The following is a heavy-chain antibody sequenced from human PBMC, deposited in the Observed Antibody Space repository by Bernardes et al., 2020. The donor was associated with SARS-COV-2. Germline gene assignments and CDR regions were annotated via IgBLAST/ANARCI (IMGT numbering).Heavy chain of an antibody. Sequence: GGSLRLSCTVSGFTFGDYAMSWVRQAPGKGLEWVGFIRSKAYGGTTEYAASVKGRFTISRDDSKSIAYLQMNSLKTEDTAVYYCCGSYGSEITNYGMDVWGQGTTVTVSS. CDR3: CGSYGSEITNYGMDV. CDR2: IRSKAYGGTT. J-gene: IGHJ6*02. CDR1: GFTFGDYA. V-gene: IGHV3-49*04. D-gene: IGHD1-26*01.